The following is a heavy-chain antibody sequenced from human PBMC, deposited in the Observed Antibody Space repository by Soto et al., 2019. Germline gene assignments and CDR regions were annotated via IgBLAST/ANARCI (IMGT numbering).Heavy chain of an antibody. CDR1: GGSISSSSYY. Sequence: SETLSLTCSVSGGSISSSSYYWGWIRQPPGKGLEWIGSIYYSERTYYNPSLKSRVTMPVDTSKNQFSLKLSSVTAADSAVYYCASSYLGNYYVDYWGQGTLVTVSS. D-gene: IGHD1-7*01. V-gene: IGHV4-39*01. J-gene: IGHJ4*02. CDR2: IYYSERT. CDR3: ASSYLGNYYVDY.